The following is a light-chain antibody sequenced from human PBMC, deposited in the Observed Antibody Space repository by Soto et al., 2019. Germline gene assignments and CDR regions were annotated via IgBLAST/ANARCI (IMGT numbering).Light chain of an antibody. V-gene: IGKV1-39*01. J-gene: IGKJ5*01. CDR1: ESIGTY. CDR3: QQSYSPLVT. Sequence: DIQMTQSPSSLSASEGDKVIITCRANESIGTYLNWYQQKPGKAPKFLIYAASSLASVVPSRFSGGGSGTDFTLIITNLQPEDFAVYYCQQSYSPLVTFGQGTRLDIK. CDR2: AAS.